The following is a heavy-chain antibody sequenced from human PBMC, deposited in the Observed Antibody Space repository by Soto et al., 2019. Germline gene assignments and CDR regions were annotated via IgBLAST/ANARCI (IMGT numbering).Heavy chain of an antibody. CDR1: GGSISSYY. CDR3: ARARRSGLLWFGDNWFDP. Sequence: SETLSLTCTVSGGSISSYYWSWIRQPPGKGLEWIGYIYYSGSTNYNPSLKSRVTISVDTSKNQFSLKLSSVTAADTAVYYCARARRSGLLWFGDNWFDPWGQGTLVTVSS. V-gene: IGHV4-59*01. J-gene: IGHJ5*02. CDR2: IYYSGST. D-gene: IGHD3-10*01.